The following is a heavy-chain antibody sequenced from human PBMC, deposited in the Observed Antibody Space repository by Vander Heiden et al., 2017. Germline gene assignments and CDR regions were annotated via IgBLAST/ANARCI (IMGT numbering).Heavy chain of an antibody. V-gene: IGHV6-1*01. Sequence: VQLQQSGPGLVKPSQTLSLTCAISGDSVSTNSAAGNWIRQSPSRGLEWLGRTYYKSKWYNDYAVSVTSRITINPDTSKNQFSLQLNSLTPEDTAVYYCARDPYRGTYQSRGYFDHWGQGTLVTVSS. CDR2: TYYKSKWYN. D-gene: IGHD1-26*01. CDR3: ARDPYRGTYQSRGYFDH. J-gene: IGHJ4*02. CDR1: GDSVSTNSAA.